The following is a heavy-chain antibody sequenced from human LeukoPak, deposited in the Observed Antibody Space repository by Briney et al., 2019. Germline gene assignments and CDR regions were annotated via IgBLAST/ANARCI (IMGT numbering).Heavy chain of an antibody. D-gene: IGHD2-15*01. V-gene: IGHV1-69*04. CDR2: IIPILGIA. Sequence: SVKVSCKASGGTFSSYAISWVRQAPGQGLEWMGRIIPILGIANYAQKFQGRVTITADKSTSTACMELSSLRSEDTAVYYCGVAATDYYGMDVWGQGTTVTVSS. CDR1: GGTFSSYA. CDR3: GVAATDYYGMDV. J-gene: IGHJ6*02.